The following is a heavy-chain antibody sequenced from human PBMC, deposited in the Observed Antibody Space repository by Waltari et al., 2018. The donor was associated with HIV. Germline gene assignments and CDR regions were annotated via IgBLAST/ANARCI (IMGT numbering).Heavy chain of an antibody. CDR1: GGSFSTYS. J-gene: IGHJ4*02. V-gene: IGHV4-34*01. D-gene: IGHD4-17*01. CDR2: INHSGST. Sequence: QVQLQQWGAGLLKPSETLSLTCAVYGGSFSTYSWSWIRQPPGKGLEWVGEINHSGSTNYNPSLKSRVTISLDTSKNQFSLKLSSVTAADTAVYYCARWNYGDYMEYFDYWGQGTLVTVSS. CDR3: ARWNYGDYMEYFDY.